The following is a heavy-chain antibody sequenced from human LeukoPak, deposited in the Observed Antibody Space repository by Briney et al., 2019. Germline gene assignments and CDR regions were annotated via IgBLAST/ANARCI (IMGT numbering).Heavy chain of an antibody. J-gene: IGHJ4*02. Sequence: GGSLRLSCAASGFTFSSYSMSWVRQAPGKGLEWVSAISGSGGSTYYADSVKGRFTISRDNSKNTLYLQMNSLRAEDTAVYYCAKYRRYVPRFDYWGQGTLVTVSS. CDR2: ISGSGGST. CDR3: AKYRRYVPRFDY. D-gene: IGHD3-9*01. CDR1: GFTFSSYS. V-gene: IGHV3-23*01.